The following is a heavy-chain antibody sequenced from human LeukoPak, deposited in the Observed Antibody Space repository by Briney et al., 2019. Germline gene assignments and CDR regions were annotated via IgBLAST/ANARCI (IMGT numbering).Heavy chain of an antibody. CDR1: GFAVSNNY. Sequence: GGCLRLSCAVSGFAVSNNYISWVRRAPGQGLGWVSVIYSGVGSYSAHSVKGTFIISRDSSKNTLYLQMNSLRAEDTAVYYCGRDILYGSGSSDFDYWGQGTLVTVSS. V-gene: IGHV3-66*01. D-gene: IGHD3-10*01. J-gene: IGHJ4*02. CDR3: GRDILYGSGSSDFDY. CDR2: IYSGVGS.